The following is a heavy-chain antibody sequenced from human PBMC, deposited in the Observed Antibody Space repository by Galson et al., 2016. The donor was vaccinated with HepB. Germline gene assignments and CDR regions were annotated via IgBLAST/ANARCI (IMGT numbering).Heavy chain of an antibody. CDR1: GFTFSSSA. CDR3: AKDLPDYYDNRGNYYNAFDM. D-gene: IGHD3-22*01. J-gene: IGHJ3*02. V-gene: IGHV3-23*01. CDR2: ISASGATI. Sequence: SLRLSCAASGFTFSSSAMSWVRQAPGKGLEWVSVISASGATIYYADSVKGRFTISRENSKNTLYLQMSSLRADDTAVYYCAKDLPDYYDNRGNYYNAFDMWGQGTMVAVSS.